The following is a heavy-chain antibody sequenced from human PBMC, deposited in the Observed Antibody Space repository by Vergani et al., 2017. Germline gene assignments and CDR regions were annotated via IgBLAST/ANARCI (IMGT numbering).Heavy chain of an antibody. D-gene: IGHD5-24*01. V-gene: IGHV1-69*01. CDR1: GGTFSSYA. CDR2: IIPIFGTA. CDR3: ASYHRDGYNFDYYYYYMDV. Sequence: QVQLVQSGAEVKKPGSSVTVSCKASGGTFSSYAISWVRQAPGQGLEWMGGIIPIFGTANYAQKFQGRVTITADESTSTAYMELSSLRSEDTAVYYCASYHRDGYNFDYYYYYMDVWGKGP. J-gene: IGHJ6*03.